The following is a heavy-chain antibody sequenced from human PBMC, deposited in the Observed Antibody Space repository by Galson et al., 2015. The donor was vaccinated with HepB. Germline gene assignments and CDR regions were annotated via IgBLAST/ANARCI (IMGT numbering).Heavy chain of an antibody. J-gene: IGHJ5*02. Sequence: TLSLTCVVSGDSISGSSDWWSWVRQPPGKGLEWIGEVYRSGSTNYNPSLKSRVTMSVDKSKNQFSLNLNFVTAADTAVYYCVRGELIEGFDPWGQGTLVTVSS. D-gene: IGHD1-7*01. CDR1: GDSISGSSDW. V-gene: IGHV4-4*02. CDR3: VRGELIEGFDP. CDR2: VYRSGST.